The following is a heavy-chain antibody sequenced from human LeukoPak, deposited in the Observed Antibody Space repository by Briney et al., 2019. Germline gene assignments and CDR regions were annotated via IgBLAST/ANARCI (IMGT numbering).Heavy chain of an antibody. J-gene: IGHJ4*02. CDR2: INQDGNEK. CDR1: GFTFSIYG. Sequence: GGSLKLSCAASGFTFSIYGISWVPQAPGKGLEWVANINQDGNEKYYVDSVKGRFTISRDNANDSLYLQMNSLRAEDTAVYYCARDQTPFYWGQGSLVTVSS. V-gene: IGHV3-7*01. D-gene: IGHD2-15*01. CDR3: ARDQTPFY.